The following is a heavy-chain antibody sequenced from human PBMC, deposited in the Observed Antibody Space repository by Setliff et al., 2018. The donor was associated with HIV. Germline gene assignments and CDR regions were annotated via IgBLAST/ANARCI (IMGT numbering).Heavy chain of an antibody. J-gene: IGHJ4*02. CDR3: ARDDDKHFDY. CDR1: GGSISSYY. CDR2: IYTSGTT. Sequence: SETLSLTCTVSGGSISSYYWVWIRQPPGKGLEWIGYIYTSGTTNYNPSLESRVTISVDTSKKHFSLRLTSVTAADTAVYYCARDDDKHFDYWGQGALVTVSS. D-gene: IGHD3-22*01. V-gene: IGHV4-4*08.